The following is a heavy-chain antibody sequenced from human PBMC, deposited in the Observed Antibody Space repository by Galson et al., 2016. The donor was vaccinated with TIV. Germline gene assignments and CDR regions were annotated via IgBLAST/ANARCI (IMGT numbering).Heavy chain of an antibody. Sequence: QSGAEVKKPGESLKISCKGSGYSFASYWIGWVRQMPGKGLECMGVIYPGDSDTRHSPTFQGQVTISADKSLSTAYLQWSSLKASDTAMYYCAREPRSGNYFDYWGQGALVTASS. J-gene: IGHJ4*02. CDR3: AREPRSGNYFDY. CDR2: IYPGDSDT. D-gene: IGHD2-15*01. V-gene: IGHV5-51*03. CDR1: GYSFASYW.